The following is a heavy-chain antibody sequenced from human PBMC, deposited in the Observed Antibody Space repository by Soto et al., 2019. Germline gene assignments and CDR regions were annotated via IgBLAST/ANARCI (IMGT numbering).Heavy chain of an antibody. V-gene: IGHV3-13*01. CDR2: IGTAGDT. CDR1: GFTFSSYD. J-gene: IGHJ4*02. CDR3: ARGLRFLEWPNVGYYFDY. D-gene: IGHD3-3*01. Sequence: GGSLRLSCAASGFTFSSYDMHWVRQATGKGLEWVSAIGTAGDTYYPGSVKGRFTISRENAKNSLYLQMNSLRAGDTAVYYCARGLRFLEWPNVGYYFDYWGQGTLVTVSS.